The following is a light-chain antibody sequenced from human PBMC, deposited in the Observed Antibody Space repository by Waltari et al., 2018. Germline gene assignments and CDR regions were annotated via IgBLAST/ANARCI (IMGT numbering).Light chain of an antibody. CDR2: GAS. CDR3: QQYNNWPRT. Sequence: IVMTQSPATLSVSPWERATLSCRASQSVSSNFAWYQQKPGQAPRLLIHGASTRATGIPARFSGSGSGTEFTLTISSLQSEDFAVYYCQQYNNWPRTFGQGTKVEIK. CDR1: QSVSSN. J-gene: IGKJ1*01. V-gene: IGKV3-15*01.